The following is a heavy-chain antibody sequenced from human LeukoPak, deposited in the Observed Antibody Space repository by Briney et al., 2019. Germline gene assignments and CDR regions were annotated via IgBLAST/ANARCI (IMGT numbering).Heavy chain of an antibody. Sequence: SETLSLTCTVSGYSISSGYYWGWIRQPPGKGLEWIGSIYHSGSTYYNPSLKSRVTISVDTSKNQFSLKLSSVTAADTAVYYCARGDSSGYRVYYFDYWGQGTLVTVSS. J-gene: IGHJ4*02. V-gene: IGHV4-38-2*02. CDR3: ARGDSSGYRVYYFDY. CDR1: GYSISSGYY. CDR2: IYHSGST. D-gene: IGHD3-22*01.